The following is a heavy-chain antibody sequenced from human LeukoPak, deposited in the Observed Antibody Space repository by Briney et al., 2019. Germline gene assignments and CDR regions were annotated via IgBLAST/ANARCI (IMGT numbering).Heavy chain of an antibody. Sequence: SQTLSLTCTVSGGSISSGSYYWSWLRQPAGKGLEWIGRIYTSGSTNSNPSLKSRVTLSVNTSKNQSSLKLSSVTAADTAVYYCAREFYSWGQGTLVTVSS. J-gene: IGHJ4*02. CDR1: GGSISSGSYY. CDR2: IYTSGST. V-gene: IGHV4-61*02. CDR3: AREFYS.